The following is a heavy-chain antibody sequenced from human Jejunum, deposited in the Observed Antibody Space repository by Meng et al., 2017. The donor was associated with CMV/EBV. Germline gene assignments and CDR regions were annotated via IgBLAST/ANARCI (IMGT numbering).Heavy chain of an antibody. V-gene: IGHV1-69*01. D-gene: IGHD3-22*01. CDR1: GGVFKNYA. CDR2: IIAVLKTP. CDR3: ARGFSNGYLPFDY. Sequence: QVQLVQSGTGGKKPGSPVKVSCKSSGGVFKNYALNWVRQAPGQGLEWMGGIIAVLKTPTYAQKFRGRLTITADESTGTTYMELTSLTSEDTAVYYCARGFSNGYLPFDYWGQGTLVTVSS. J-gene: IGHJ4*02.